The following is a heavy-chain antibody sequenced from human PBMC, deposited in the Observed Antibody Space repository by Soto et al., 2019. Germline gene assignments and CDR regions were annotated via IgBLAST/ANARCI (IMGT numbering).Heavy chain of an antibody. J-gene: IGHJ6*02. CDR2: IIPIFGTA. V-gene: IGHV1-69*12. CDR3: ARREIAAAGKYYGMDV. Sequence: QVQLVQSGAEVKKPGSPVKVSCKASGGTFSSYAISWVRQAPGQGLEWMGGIIPIFGTANYAQKFQGRVTITADESTSTAYMELSSLRSEDTAVYYCARREIAAAGKYYGMDVWGQGTTVTVSS. D-gene: IGHD6-13*01. CDR1: GGTFSSYA.